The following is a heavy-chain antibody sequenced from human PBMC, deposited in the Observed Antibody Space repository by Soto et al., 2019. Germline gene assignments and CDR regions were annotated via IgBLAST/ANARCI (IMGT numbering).Heavy chain of an antibody. D-gene: IGHD3-3*01. Sequence: EVQLLESGGGLVQPGGSLRLSCAASGFTFSSYAMRWVRQAPGKGLEWVSAISGSGGSTYYADSVKGRFTISRDNSKNTLYLQMNSLRAEDTAVYYCAKDRNYDFWSGYTDYWGQGSLVTVSS. CDR3: AKDRNYDFWSGYTDY. J-gene: IGHJ4*02. CDR2: ISGSGGST. V-gene: IGHV3-23*01. CDR1: GFTFSSYA.